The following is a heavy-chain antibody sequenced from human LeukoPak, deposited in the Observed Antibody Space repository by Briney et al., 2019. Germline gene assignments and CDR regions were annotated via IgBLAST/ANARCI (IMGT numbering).Heavy chain of an antibody. CDR2: INPNSGGT. CDR3: ANIGYYDILTGYKGHDY. V-gene: IGHV1-2*02. Sequence: ASVKVSCKASGYTFTGYYMHGGRQAPGQGLEWMVWINPNSGGTNYAQKFQGTVTMTTDTSISTAYMELSRLRSADTAVYSCANIGYYDILTGYKGHDYWGQGTLVTVSS. J-gene: IGHJ4*02. CDR1: GYTFTGYY. D-gene: IGHD3-9*01.